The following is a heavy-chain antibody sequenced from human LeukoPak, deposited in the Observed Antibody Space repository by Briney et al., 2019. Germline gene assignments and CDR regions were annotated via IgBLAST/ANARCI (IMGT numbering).Heavy chain of an antibody. CDR1: GYTFTSYA. V-gene: IGHV1-3*01. CDR2: TNAGNGNT. D-gene: IGHD6-13*01. CDR3: APPPPPSSWYYFDY. Sequence: ASVKVSCKASGYTFTSYAMHWVRQAPGQRLEWMGWTNAGNGNTKYSQKFQGRVTITRDTSASTAYMELSSLRSEDTGVYYCAPPPPPSSWYYFDYWGQGTLVTVSS. J-gene: IGHJ4*02.